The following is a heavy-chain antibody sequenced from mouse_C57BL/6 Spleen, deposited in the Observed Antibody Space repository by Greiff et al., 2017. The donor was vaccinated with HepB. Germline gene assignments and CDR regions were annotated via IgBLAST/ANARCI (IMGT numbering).Heavy chain of an antibody. CDR3: ARSEGYWYFDV. V-gene: IGHV1-81*01. CDR1: GYTFTSYG. CDR2: IYPRSGNT. Sequence: VKLQESGAELARPGASVKLSCKASGYTFTSYGISWVKQRTGQGLEWIGEIYPRSGNTYYNEKFKGKATLTADKSSSTAYMELRSLTSEDSAVYFCARSEGYWYFDVWGTGTTVTVSS. J-gene: IGHJ1*03.